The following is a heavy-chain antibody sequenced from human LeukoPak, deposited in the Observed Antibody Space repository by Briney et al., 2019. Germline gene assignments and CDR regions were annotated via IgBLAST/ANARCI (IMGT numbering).Heavy chain of an antibody. V-gene: IGHV4-38-2*02. Sequence: SETLSLTCTVSGYSISSGYYWGWIRQPPGKGLEWIGSIYHSGGTYYNPSLKSRVTISVDTSKNQFSLYLNSVTAADTAVYYCASLKEVYSYENWFDPWGQGTLVTVSS. CDR3: ASLKEVYSYENWFDP. CDR1: GYSISSGYY. D-gene: IGHD5-18*01. CDR2: IYHSGGT. J-gene: IGHJ5*02.